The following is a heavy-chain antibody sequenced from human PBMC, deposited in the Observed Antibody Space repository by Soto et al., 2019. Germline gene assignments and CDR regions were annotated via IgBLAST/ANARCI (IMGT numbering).Heavy chain of an antibody. V-gene: IGHV4-4*02. CDR2: IYHTGIT. CDR3: ATLPPRIVVVLSEFPT. D-gene: IGHD2-21*01. J-gene: IGHJ5*02. Sequence: SETLSLTCVFSGTSISSSYWWTWVRQSPGKGLEWIGEIYHTGITKYNPSLKTRVTISVDKSSNQFSLKLTSVTAADTAMYYCATLPPRIVVVLSEFPTWGQGSQVTVSS. CDR1: GTSISSSYW.